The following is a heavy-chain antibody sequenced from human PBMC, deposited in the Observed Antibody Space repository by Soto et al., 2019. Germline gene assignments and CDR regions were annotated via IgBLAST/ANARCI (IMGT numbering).Heavy chain of an antibody. CDR2: ISYDGSNK. Sequence: PGGSLRLSCAASGFTFSSYAMHWVRQAPGKGLEWVAFISYDGSNKYYADSVKGRFTISRDNSKNTLYLQMNSLRAEDTAVYYCARGAGYYDFWSGYYTGYYGMDVWGQGTTVTVSS. CDR1: GFTFSSYA. J-gene: IGHJ6*02. D-gene: IGHD3-3*01. CDR3: ARGAGYYDFWSGYYTGYYGMDV. V-gene: IGHV3-30-3*01.